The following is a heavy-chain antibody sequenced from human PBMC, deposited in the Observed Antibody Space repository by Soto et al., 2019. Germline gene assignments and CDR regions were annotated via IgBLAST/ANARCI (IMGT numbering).Heavy chain of an antibody. J-gene: IGHJ6*02. Sequence: ASVKVSCKASGYTFTSYYMHWVRQAPGQGLEWMGIINPSGGSTSYAQKFQGRVTMTRDTSTSTVYMELSSLRSEDTAVYYCARGSTGYSGYDWTPDDYYYGMDVWGQGTTVTVSS. V-gene: IGHV1-46*01. CDR2: INPSGGST. D-gene: IGHD5-12*01. CDR3: ARGSTGYSGYDWTPDDYYYGMDV. CDR1: GYTFTSYY.